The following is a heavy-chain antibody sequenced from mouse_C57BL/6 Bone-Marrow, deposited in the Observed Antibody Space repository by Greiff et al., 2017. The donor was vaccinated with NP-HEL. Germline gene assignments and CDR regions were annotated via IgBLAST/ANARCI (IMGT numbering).Heavy chain of an antibody. D-gene: IGHD2-2*01. V-gene: IGHV6-6*01. CDR1: GFTFSDAW. CDR3: KSGYGYDDGSWFAY. J-gene: IGHJ3*01. CDR2: IRNKANNHAT. Sequence: DVKLVESGGGLVQPGGSMKLSCAASGFTFSDAWMDWVRQSPEKGLEWVAEIRNKANNHATYYAESVKGRFTISRDDSKSSVYLQMNSLRAEDTGIYYCKSGYGYDDGSWFAYWGQGTLVTVSA.